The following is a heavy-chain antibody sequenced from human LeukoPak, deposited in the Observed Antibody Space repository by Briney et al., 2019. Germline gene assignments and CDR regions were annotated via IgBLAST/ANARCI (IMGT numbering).Heavy chain of an antibody. Sequence: GGSLRLSCAASGFTVSSNYMSWVRQAPGKGLEWVSSISSSSSYIYYADPVKGRFTISKDNAKNSLYLQMNSLRAEDTAVYYCARAGGSTVSHSDYWGQGTLVTVSS. CDR3: ARAGGSTVSHSDY. CDR1: GFTVSSNY. CDR2: ISSSSSYI. V-gene: IGHV3-21*01. D-gene: IGHD4-17*01. J-gene: IGHJ4*02.